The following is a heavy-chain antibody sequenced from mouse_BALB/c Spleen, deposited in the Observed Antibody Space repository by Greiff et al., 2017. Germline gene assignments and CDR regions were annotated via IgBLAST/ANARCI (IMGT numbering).Heavy chain of an antibody. V-gene: IGHV1-9*01. Sequence: QVHVKQSGAELMKPGASVKISCKATGYTFSSYWIEWVKQRPGHGLEWIGEILPGSGSTNYNEKFKGKATFTADTSSNTAYMQLSSLTSEDSAVYYCARRRGTPYAMDYWGQGTSVTVSS. J-gene: IGHJ4*01. CDR1: GYTFSSYW. CDR2: ILPGSGST. CDR3: ARRRGTPYAMDY.